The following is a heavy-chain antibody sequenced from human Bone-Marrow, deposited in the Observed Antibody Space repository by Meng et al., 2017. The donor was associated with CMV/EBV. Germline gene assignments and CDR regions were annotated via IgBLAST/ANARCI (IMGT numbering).Heavy chain of an antibody. CDR2: IYYSGST. Sequence: SETLSLTCNVSGGSISSYYWSWIRQPPGKGLEWIGYIYYSGSTNYNPSLRSRVTITVDTPKNQFSLELTSVTAADTAVYYCARAYFWSDAYGMDVWGQGTTVTVSS. J-gene: IGHJ6*02. D-gene: IGHD3-3*01. CDR1: GGSISSYY. V-gene: IGHV4-59*01. CDR3: ARAYFWSDAYGMDV.